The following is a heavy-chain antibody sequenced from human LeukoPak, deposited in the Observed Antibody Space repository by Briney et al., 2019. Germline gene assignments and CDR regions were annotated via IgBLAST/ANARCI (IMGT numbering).Heavy chain of an antibody. CDR2: NYNSRST. CDR1: GYSISSGYY. J-gene: IGHJ4*02. V-gene: IGHV4-38-2*01. D-gene: IGHD2-15*01. CDR3: SRGVGIDY. Sequence: PSETLSLTCAVSGYSISSGYYSGFIQQPPGKGQERIGSNYNSRSTYYNSSLKSRVTISVDTSKNQFSLKLSSVTAADTAMYYCSRGVGIDYWGQGTLVTVSS.